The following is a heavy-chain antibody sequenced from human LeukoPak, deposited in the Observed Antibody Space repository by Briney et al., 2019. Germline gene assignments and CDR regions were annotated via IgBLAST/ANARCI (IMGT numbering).Heavy chain of an antibody. CDR2: IYYSGTT. Sequence: SETLSLTCTVSGGSINNHYWSWIRQPPGKGLEYIGFIYYSGTTNYNPSLKSRLTISVDTSKNQFSLKLISATAADTAVYYCARQGYWSGYFVFDYWGQGSLVTVSS. J-gene: IGHJ4*02. V-gene: IGHV4-59*08. D-gene: IGHD3-3*01. CDR1: GGSINNHY. CDR3: ARQGYWSGYFVFDY.